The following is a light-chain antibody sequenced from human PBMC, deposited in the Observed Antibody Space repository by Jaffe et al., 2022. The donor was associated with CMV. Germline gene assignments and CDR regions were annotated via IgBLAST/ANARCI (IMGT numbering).Light chain of an antibody. CDR1: QTISNW. V-gene: IGKV1-5*03. CDR2: KAS. J-gene: IGKJ4*01. CDR3: QHYNSYSQA. Sequence: DILMTQSPSTLSASVRDRVTITCRASQTISNWLAWYQQKPGKAPKLLIYKASSLESGVPSRFSGSGSGTEFILTISSLQPDDFATYYCQHYNSYSQAFGGGTKVEIK.